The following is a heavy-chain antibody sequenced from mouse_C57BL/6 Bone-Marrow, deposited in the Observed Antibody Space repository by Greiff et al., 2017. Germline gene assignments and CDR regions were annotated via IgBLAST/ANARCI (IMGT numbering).Heavy chain of an antibody. CDR1: GYTFTSYW. J-gene: IGHJ4*01. D-gene: IGHD1-1*01. V-gene: IGHV1-64*01. CDR3: ARKYYNYCAMDY. CDR2: IHPNSGST. Sequence: QVQLQQPGAELVKPGASVKLSCKASGYTFTSYWMPWVKQRPGQGLEWIGMIHPNSGSTNYNEKFKSKATLTADKSSSTAYMQLSSLTSEDSAVYYCARKYYNYCAMDYWGQGTSVTVSS.